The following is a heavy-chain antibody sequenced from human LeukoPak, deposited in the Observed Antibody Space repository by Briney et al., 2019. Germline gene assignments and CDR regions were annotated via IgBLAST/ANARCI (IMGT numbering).Heavy chain of an antibody. Sequence: GGSLRLSCAASGFTFSDYYMSWIRQAPGKGLEWVSYISGSSGYTKYADSVKGRFTISRDNAKNSLYLQMNSLRAEDTALYYCARGRIIRGYFDYWGQGTLVTVSS. V-gene: IGHV3-11*05. CDR2: ISGSSGYT. J-gene: IGHJ4*02. CDR3: ARGRIIRGYFDY. D-gene: IGHD2/OR15-2a*01. CDR1: GFTFSDYY.